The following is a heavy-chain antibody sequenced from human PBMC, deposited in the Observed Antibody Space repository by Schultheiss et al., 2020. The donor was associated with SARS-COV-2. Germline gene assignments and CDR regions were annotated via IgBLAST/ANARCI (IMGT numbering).Heavy chain of an antibody. CDR2: IWYDGSNK. J-gene: IGHJ4*02. V-gene: IGHV3-33*01. CDR1: GFTFSSYG. CDR3: ARALNCTNGVCPGDYFDY. D-gene: IGHD2-8*01. Sequence: GESLKISCAASGFTFSSYGMHWVRQAPGKGLEWVAVIWYDGSNKYYADSVKGRFTISRDNSKNTLYLQMNSLRAEDTAVYYCARALNCTNGVCPGDYFDYWGQGTLVTVSS.